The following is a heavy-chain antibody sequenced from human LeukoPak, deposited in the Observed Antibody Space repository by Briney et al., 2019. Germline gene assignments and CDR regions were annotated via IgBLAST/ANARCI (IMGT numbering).Heavy chain of an antibody. CDR2: INPHSGGT. D-gene: IGHD3-22*01. V-gene: IGHV1-2*02. CDR3: ARVDRLYDSNYPAGYDI. CDR1: GYKYSDYY. J-gene: IGHJ3*02. Sequence: GASVKASCKASGYKYSDYYIHWVRLAPGQGLEWMGWINPHSGGTRYAPRFQGRVTMSSDTSINTAYMELRSLRSDDTAVFYCARVDRLYDSNYPAGYDIWGQGTRVTVSS.